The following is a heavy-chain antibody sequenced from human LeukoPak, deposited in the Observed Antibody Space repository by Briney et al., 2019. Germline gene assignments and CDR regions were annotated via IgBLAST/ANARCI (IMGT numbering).Heavy chain of an antibody. CDR3: ARDTYYYDSSGYYYEYYFDY. Sequence: ASVKVSCKASGYTFTSYGISWARQAPGQGLEWMGWISAYNGNTNYAQKLQGRVTMTTDTSTSTAYMELRSLRSDDTAVYYCARDTYYYDSSGYYYEYYFDYWGQGTLVTVSS. V-gene: IGHV1-18*01. D-gene: IGHD3-22*01. CDR2: ISAYNGNT. J-gene: IGHJ4*02. CDR1: GYTFTSYG.